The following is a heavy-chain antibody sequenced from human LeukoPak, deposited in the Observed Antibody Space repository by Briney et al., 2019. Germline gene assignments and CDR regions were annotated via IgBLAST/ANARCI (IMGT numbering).Heavy chain of an antibody. CDR2: ISGSGGST. CDR3: AKEDDTRRHFHINPPFQH. D-gene: IGHD3-9*01. CDR1: GFTFSSYA. V-gene: IGHV3-23*01. J-gene: IGHJ1*01. Sequence: GGSLRLSCAASGFTFSSYAMSWVRQAPGKGLEWVSAISGSGGSTYYADSVKGRFTISRDNSKNTLYLQMNSLRAEDTAVYYCAKEDDTRRHFHINPPFQHWGQGTLITVSS.